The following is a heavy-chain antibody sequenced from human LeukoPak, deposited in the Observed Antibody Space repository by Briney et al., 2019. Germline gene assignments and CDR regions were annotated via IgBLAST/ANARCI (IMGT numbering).Heavy chain of an antibody. CDR3: ARESNLLRVADDAFDI. CDR1: GGSISSYY. D-gene: IGHD3-3*01. CDR2: IYYSGST. V-gene: IGHV4-59*01. J-gene: IGHJ3*02. Sequence: SETLSLTCTVSGGSISSYYWSWIRQPPGKGLEWIGYIYYSGSTNYNPSLKSRVTISVDTSKNQFSLKLSSVTAADTAVYYCARESNLLRVADDAFDIWGQGTMVTVSS.